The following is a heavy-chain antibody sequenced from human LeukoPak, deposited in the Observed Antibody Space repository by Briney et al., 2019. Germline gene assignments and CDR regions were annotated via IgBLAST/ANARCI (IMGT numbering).Heavy chain of an antibody. J-gene: IGHJ4*02. CDR3: SRGTSAGGPISPFDF. Sequence: QPGGSLRLSCVASGFTFSKNWMHWVRQALGKGLVWVSRIQGDGSNTNYADSVKGRFSISRDNAKNTVYLQMTSLWAEDTGIYYCSRGTSAGGPISPFDFWGQGTVVTVSS. V-gene: IGHV3-74*01. CDR1: GFTFSKNW. CDR2: IQGDGSNT. D-gene: IGHD6-13*01.